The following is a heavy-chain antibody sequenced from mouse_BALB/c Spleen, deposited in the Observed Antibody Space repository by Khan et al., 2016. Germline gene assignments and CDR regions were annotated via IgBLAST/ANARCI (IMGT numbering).Heavy chain of an antibody. CDR2: ILPGSGST. CDR3: ARTDRRGYFDY. J-gene: IGHJ2*01. Sequence: QLQESGAELMKPGASVKISCKATGYTFSSYWIEWVKQRPGHGLEWIGEILPGSGSTNYNEKFRGKATFTADTSSNPASMQRSSLPSEDSAVHYCARTDRRGYFDYWGQGTTLTVSS. CDR1: GYTFSSYW. V-gene: IGHV1-9*01.